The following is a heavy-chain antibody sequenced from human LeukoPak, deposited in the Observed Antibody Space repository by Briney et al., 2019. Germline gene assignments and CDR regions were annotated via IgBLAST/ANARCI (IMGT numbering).Heavy chain of an antibody. CDR3: ASCKSSSWYGTHGAFDI. V-gene: IGHV3-64*01. CDR2: ISSNGGST. D-gene: IGHD6-13*01. Sequence: GGSLRLSCAASGFTFSSYAMHWVRQAPGKGLEYVSAISSNGGSTYYANSVKGRFTISRDNSKNTLYLQMGSLRAEDMAVYYCASCKSSSWYGTHGAFDIWGQGTMVTVSS. CDR1: GFTFSSYA. J-gene: IGHJ3*02.